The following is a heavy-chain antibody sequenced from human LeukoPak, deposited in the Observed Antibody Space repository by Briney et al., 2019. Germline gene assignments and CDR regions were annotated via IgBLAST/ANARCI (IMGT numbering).Heavy chain of an antibody. Sequence: SVKVSCKASGGTFSSYAISWVRQAPGQGLEWMGGIIPIFGTANYAQKFQGRVTITADESTCTAYMELSSLRSEDTAVYYCAREMSINCGGDCYLFMFDYWGQGTLVTVSS. CDR1: GGTFSSYA. CDR3: AREMSINCGGDCYLFMFDY. D-gene: IGHD2-21*01. J-gene: IGHJ4*02. CDR2: IIPIFGTA. V-gene: IGHV1-69*01.